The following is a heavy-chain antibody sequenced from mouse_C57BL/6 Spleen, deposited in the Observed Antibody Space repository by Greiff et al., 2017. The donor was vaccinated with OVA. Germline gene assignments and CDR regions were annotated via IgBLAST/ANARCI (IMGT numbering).Heavy chain of an antibody. CDR2: IYPGDGDT. Sequence: VHLVESGPELVKPGASVKISCKASGYAFSSSWMNWVKQRPGKGLEWIGRIYPGDGDTNYNGKFKGKATLTADKSSSTAYMQLSSLTSEDSAVYFCARRTTVVANPWYFDVWGTGTTVTVSS. D-gene: IGHD1-1*01. V-gene: IGHV1-82*01. CDR3: ARRTTVVANPWYFDV. J-gene: IGHJ1*03. CDR1: GYAFSSSW.